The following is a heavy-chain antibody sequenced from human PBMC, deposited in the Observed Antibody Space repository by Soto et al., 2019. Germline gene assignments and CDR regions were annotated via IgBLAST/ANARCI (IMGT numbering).Heavy chain of an antibody. CDR1: GGFVNSDTHS. CDR2: IYSGGST. V-gene: IGHV4-61*01. D-gene: IGHD2-2*01. CDR3: ARFVRSCSATTCSTRADV. J-gene: IGHJ6*02. Sequence: ETLSLTCTVSGGFVNSDTHSWSWIRQTPGKRLEWIGFIYSGGSTKNPSLRSRVTMSVDTSKNQFSLKLRSVIVADTAVYHCARFVRSCSATTCSTRADVWGQGITVTVSS.